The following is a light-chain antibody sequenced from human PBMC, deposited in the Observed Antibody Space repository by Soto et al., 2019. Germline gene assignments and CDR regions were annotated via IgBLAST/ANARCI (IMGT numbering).Light chain of an antibody. CDR1: QSVTGRS. CDR3: QQAHSSPLT. J-gene: IGKJ4*01. V-gene: IGKV3-20*01. Sequence: DILLTQSPCTLTLSPGERVTLSCGAGQSVTGRSIAWFQQKPGHAPSLLIYRASNRATGIPHRFSGSGSGTDFTLTIISLQPEDYATYYCQQAHSSPLTFGGGTKVDIK. CDR2: RAS.